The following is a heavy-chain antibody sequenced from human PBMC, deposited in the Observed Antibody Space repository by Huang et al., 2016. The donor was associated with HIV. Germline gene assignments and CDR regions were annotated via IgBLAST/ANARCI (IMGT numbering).Heavy chain of an antibody. CDR1: GFTFSSYG. Sequence: QVQLVESGGGVVQPGGSLRLSCATSGFTFSSYGMPGVRQAPGLGFEWVAFIQYDGTKKYYADSVKGRFNISRDNSKNMLHLQMNNLRVEDTAAYFCAKVTLGFDYWGQGTWVTVSS. J-gene: IGHJ4*02. D-gene: IGHD2-15*01. CDR2: IQYDGTKK. CDR3: AKVTLGFDY. V-gene: IGHV3-30*02.